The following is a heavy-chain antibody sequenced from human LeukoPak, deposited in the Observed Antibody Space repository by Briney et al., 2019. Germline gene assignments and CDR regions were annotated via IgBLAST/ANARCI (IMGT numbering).Heavy chain of an antibody. D-gene: IGHD6-19*01. CDR2: MNPNSGNT. J-gene: IGHJ6*03. CDR1: GYTFTSYD. V-gene: IGHV1-8*01. CDR3: AREVPDSGWAAYRYYYMDV. Sequence: ASVKVSCKASGYTFTSYDINWVRQATGQGLEWMGWMNPNSGNTGCAQKFQGRVTMTMNTSITTAYMELSSLRYEDTAVYFCAREVPDSGWAAYRYYYMDVWGKGTTVTISS.